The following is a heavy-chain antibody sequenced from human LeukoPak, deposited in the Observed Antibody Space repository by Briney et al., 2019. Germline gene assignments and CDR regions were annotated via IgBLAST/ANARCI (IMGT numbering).Heavy chain of an antibody. CDR2: ISYDGSNK. J-gene: IGHJ5*02. D-gene: IGHD6-13*01. CDR1: GFTFSSYA. V-gene: IGHV3-30-3*01. CDR3: ARARYSSIARDWFDP. Sequence: GGSLRLPCAASGFTFSSYAMHWVRQAPGKGLEWVAVISYDGSNKYYADSVKGRFTISRDNSKNTLYLQMNSLRAEDTAVYYCARARYSSIARDWFDPWGQETLVTVSS.